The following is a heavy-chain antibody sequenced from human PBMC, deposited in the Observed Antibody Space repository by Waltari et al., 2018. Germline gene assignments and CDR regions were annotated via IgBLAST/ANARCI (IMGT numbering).Heavy chain of an antibody. J-gene: IGHJ4*02. CDR2: IRGKTFGGTT. V-gene: IGHV3-49*03. Sequence: EVQLVESGGDLVQPGRSLRLSCTASGFTFGDFAMSWFRQAPGKGLEGVGFIRGKTFGGTTEYAACVKGRFTISRDDSKSIAYLQMNSLKTEDTAGYFCTRDRYSSTWYGPAFWGQGTLVTVSS. D-gene: IGHD6-13*01. CDR1: GFTFGDFA. CDR3: TRDRYSSTWYGPAF.